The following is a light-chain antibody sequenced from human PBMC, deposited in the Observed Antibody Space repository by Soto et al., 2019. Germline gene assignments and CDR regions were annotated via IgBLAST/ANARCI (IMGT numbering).Light chain of an antibody. CDR3: LQYTTFLFT. V-gene: IGKV1-9*01. Sequence: IQLTQSPSSLSASIGDRVTITCRASQGISSYLSWYQQKPGKAPKLLIYAASTLQSGVPSRFSGSGSGTEYTLTINSLQPEDFATYYCLQYTTFLFTFGGGTKVDI. CDR1: QGISSY. J-gene: IGKJ4*01. CDR2: AAS.